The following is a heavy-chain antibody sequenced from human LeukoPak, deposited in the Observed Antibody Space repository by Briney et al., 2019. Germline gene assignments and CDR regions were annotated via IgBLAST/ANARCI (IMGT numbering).Heavy chain of an antibody. CDR1: GFTFSSYA. CDR3: AKVRRGRWLPPNYFDY. V-gene: IGHV3-23*01. J-gene: IGHJ4*02. CDR2: ISGSGGST. D-gene: IGHD5-24*01. Sequence: RTGGSLRLSCAASGFTFSSYAMSWVRQAPGKGLEWVSAISGSGGSTYYADSVKGRFTISRDNSKNTLYLQMNSLRAEDTAVYYCAKVRRGRWLPPNYFDYWGQGTLVTVSS.